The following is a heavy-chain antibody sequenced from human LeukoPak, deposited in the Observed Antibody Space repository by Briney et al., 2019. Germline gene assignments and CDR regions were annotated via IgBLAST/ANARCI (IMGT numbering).Heavy chain of an antibody. V-gene: IGHV3-20*04. J-gene: IGHJ4*02. CDR2: INWNGGST. CDR3: AKDLSIWGYYFDY. D-gene: IGHD3-16*01. Sequence: PGGSLRLSCAASGFTFDDYGMSWVRQAPGKGLEWVSGINWNGGSTGYADSVKGRFTISRDNSRNTLYLQINSLRAEDTAVYFCAKDLSIWGYYFDYWGQGTLVTVSS. CDR1: GFTFDDYG.